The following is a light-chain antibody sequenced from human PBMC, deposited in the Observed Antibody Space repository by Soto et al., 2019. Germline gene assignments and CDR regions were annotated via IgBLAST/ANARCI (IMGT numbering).Light chain of an antibody. CDR2: GAS. CDR1: QSVSID. V-gene: IGKV3-15*01. CDR3: QQYNKWPQT. Sequence: EIVMTQSPATVPVSPGERVTLSCRASQSVSIDLAWYQQKPGQAPRLLIYGASTRATDIPPSFTGSGSGTEFTLTISSLQSEDIAVYYCQQYNKWPQTFGQGTKVGIK. J-gene: IGKJ1*01.